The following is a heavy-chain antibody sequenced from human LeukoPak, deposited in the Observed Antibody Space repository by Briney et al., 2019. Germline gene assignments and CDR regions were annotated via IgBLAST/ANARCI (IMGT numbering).Heavy chain of an antibody. J-gene: IGHJ6*03. D-gene: IGHD1-26*01. CDR2: ISGSGGST. V-gene: IGHV3-23*01. CDR3: AARRIVGATARYYYYYMDV. CDR1: GFTFSSYA. Sequence: GGSLRLSCAASGFTFSSYAMSWVRQAPGRGLEWVSAISGSGGSTYYADSVKGRFTISRDNSKNTLYLQMNSLRAEDTAVYYCAARRIVGATARYYYYYMDVWGKGTTVTVSS.